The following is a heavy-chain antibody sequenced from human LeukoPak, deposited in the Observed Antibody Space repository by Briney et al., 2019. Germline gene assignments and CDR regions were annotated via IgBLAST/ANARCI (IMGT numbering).Heavy chain of an antibody. D-gene: IGHD3-10*01. CDR3: ARDAGALTC. V-gene: IGHV3-66*01. J-gene: IGHJ4*02. CDR1: GFTVSNNF. Sequence: GGSLRLSCAASGFTVSNNFMNWVRQAPTQELEWVSLIYNDGSTYYAESVKGRFTISRDNSKNTLYLQMNNLRPEDTAVYYCARDAGALTCWGQGTLVTVSS. CDR2: IYNDGST.